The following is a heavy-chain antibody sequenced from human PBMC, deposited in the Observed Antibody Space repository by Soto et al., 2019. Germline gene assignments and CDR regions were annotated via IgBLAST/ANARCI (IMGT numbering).Heavy chain of an antibody. CDR3: ARVYCNYRNCLDY. CDR1: GYTLTSYA. V-gene: IGHV1-3*01. J-gene: IGHJ4*02. CDR2: INAGNGNT. D-gene: IGHD4-4*01. Sequence: QVQLVQSGAEVKKPGASVKVSCKASGYTLTSYAMHWVRQAPGQRLEWMGWINAGNGNTKHSQKFQGRVTITRDTSVSTAYMELSSLRSEDTAVYYCARVYCNYRNCLDYWGQGTLVTVSS.